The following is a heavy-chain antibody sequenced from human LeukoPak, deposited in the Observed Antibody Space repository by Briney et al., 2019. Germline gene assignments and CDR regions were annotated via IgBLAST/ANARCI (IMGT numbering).Heavy chain of an antibody. CDR3: AKGGYSSGWRNYFDY. J-gene: IGHJ4*02. V-gene: IGHV3-23*01. CDR2: ISATGGST. CDR1: GFTFSSYA. Sequence: GGSLRLSCAASGFTFSSYAMSWVRQAPGKGLEWVSAISATGGSTYYADSVKGRFTISRDNSKDALYLQMNSLRAEDTAVYYCAKGGYSSGWRNYFDYWGQGTLVTVSS. D-gene: IGHD6-19*01.